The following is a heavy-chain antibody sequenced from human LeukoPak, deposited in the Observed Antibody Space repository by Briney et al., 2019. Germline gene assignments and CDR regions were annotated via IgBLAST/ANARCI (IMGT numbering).Heavy chain of an antibody. J-gene: IGHJ5*02. CDR3: ARESEAVAGSADNWFAP. CDR1: GGSIISFY. CDR2: IFYTGST. V-gene: IGHV4-59*01. D-gene: IGHD6-19*01. Sequence: SETLSLTCTVSGGSIISFYWSWIRQVPGKGLEWIGYIFYTGSTYYNPSLKSRVTISVDTSKNQFSLRLSSVTAAATAVYYCARESEAVAGSADNWFAPWGQGTLVTVSS.